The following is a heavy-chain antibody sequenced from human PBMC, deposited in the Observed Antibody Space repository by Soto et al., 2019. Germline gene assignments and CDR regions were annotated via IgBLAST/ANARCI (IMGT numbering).Heavy chain of an antibody. CDR3: ARGVKPYGMDV. Sequence: GGSLRLSCAASGFTFSRYEMNWVRQAPGKGLEWVSYISSSGSTIYYADSVKGRFTISRDNAKNSLYLQMNSLRAEDTAVYYCARGVKPYGMDVWGQGTTVTVSS. CDR2: ISSSGSTI. J-gene: IGHJ6*02. V-gene: IGHV3-48*03. CDR1: GFTFSRYE. D-gene: IGHD3-3*01.